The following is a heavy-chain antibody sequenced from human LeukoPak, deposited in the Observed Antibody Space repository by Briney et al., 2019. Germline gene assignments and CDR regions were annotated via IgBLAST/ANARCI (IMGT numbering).Heavy chain of an antibody. V-gene: IGHV3-7*01. J-gene: IGHJ4*02. D-gene: IGHD3-3*01. CDR2: IKQDGSEK. Sequence: GGSLRLSCAASGFTFSSYWMSWVRQAPGKGLEWVANIKQDGSEKYYVDSVKGRFTISRDNAKNSLYLQMNSLRAEDTAVYYCARHPTGLTIFGVVIPYFHYWRQGTLVTVSS. CDR3: ARHPTGLTIFGVVIPYFHY. CDR1: GFTFSSYW.